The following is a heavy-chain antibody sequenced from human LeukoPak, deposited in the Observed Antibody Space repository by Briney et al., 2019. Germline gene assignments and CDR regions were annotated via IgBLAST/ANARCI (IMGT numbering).Heavy chain of an antibody. Sequence: PSETLSLTCRVSDGSTTGYYWSWIRQPPGKGLEWIGYIYYSGSTNYNPSLKSRVNISVDTSKNQFSLKMSSVTAADTAVYYCARERFYYGSGSYFDYWGQGTLVTVSS. V-gene: IGHV4-59*01. CDR2: IYYSGST. D-gene: IGHD3-10*01. CDR3: ARERFYYGSGSYFDY. CDR1: DGSTTGYY. J-gene: IGHJ4*02.